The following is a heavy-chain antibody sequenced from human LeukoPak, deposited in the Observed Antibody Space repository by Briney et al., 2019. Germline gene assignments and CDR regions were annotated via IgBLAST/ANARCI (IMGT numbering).Heavy chain of an antibody. CDR1: GFTFSSYS. Sequence: GGSLRLSCAASGFTFSSYSMNWVRQAPGKGLEWVSSISSSSSYIYYADSVKGRFTISRDNAKNSLYLQMSSLRAEDTAVYYCAREFCTNGVCSRRFDYWGQGTLVTVSS. CDR2: ISSSSSYI. D-gene: IGHD2-8*01. V-gene: IGHV3-21*01. CDR3: AREFCTNGVCSRRFDY. J-gene: IGHJ4*02.